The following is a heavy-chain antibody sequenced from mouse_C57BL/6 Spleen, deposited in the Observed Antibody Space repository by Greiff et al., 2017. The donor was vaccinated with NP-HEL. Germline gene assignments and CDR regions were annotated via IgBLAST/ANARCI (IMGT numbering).Heavy chain of an antibody. V-gene: IGHV1-55*01. CDR3: AREGYYYAMDY. CDR1: GYTFTRYW. J-gene: IGHJ4*01. CDR2: IYPGSGST. Sequence: QVQLQQPGAELVKPGASVKMSCKASGYTFTRYWITWVKQRPGQGLEWIGDIYPGSGSTNYNEKFKSKATLTVDTSSSTAYMQLSSLTSEDSAVYYCAREGYYYAMDYWGQGTSVTVSS. D-gene: IGHD2-2*01.